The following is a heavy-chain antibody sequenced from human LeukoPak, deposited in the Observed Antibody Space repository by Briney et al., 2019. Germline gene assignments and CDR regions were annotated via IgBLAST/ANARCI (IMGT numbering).Heavy chain of an antibody. J-gene: IGHJ4*02. CDR1: GYTFTGYY. D-gene: IGHD6-13*01. Sequence: GASVKVSCKGSGYTFTGYYMHWVRQAPGQGLEWMGWINPNSGGTNSAQKFQGRVTMTRDTSISTAYMELSRLRSDDTAVYYCAREWSSSSPSPLLPGYWGQGTLVTVSS. CDR3: AREWSSSSPSPLLPGY. CDR2: INPNSGGT. V-gene: IGHV1-2*02.